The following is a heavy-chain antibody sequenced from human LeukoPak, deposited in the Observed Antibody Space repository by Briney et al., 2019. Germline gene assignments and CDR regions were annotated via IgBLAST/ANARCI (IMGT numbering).Heavy chain of an antibody. D-gene: IGHD6-19*01. V-gene: IGHV1-24*01. Sequence: ASVKVSCKVSGYTLTELSMHWVRQAPGKGLEWMGGFDPEDGETIYAQKFQGRVTITRDTSASTAYMELSSLRSEDTAVCYCLVSGGSVDYFDYWGQGTLVTVSS. CDR3: LVSGGSVDYFDY. CDR1: GYTLTELS. CDR2: FDPEDGET. J-gene: IGHJ4*02.